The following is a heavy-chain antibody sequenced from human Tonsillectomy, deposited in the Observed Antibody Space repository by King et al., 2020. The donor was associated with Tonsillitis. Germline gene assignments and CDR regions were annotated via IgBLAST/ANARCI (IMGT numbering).Heavy chain of an antibody. CDR2: IRDDGSNK. J-gene: IGHJ5*02. Sequence: LVESGGGVVQPGGSLRLSCAASGFTFSSYGIHWVRQAPGKGLEWVAFIRDDGSNKYYADSVKGRFTISRDNSKNTLYLQMNSLRAEDTAVYYCAKDALYCSSSSCYAGNRWFDPWGQGTLVTVSS. CDR3: AKDALYCSSSSCYAGNRWFDP. V-gene: IGHV3-30*02. CDR1: GFTFSSYG. D-gene: IGHD2-2*01.